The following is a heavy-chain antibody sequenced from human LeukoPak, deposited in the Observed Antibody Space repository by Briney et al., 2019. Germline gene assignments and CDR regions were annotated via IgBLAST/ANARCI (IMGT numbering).Heavy chain of an antibody. V-gene: IGHV4-59*12. D-gene: IGHD1-1*01. CDR3: ARDRRDHDLTDY. CDR2: IYYSGST. J-gene: IGHJ4*02. CDR1: GGSISSYY. Sequence: SETLSLTCTVSGGSISSYYWSWIRQPPGKGLEWIGYIYYSGSTNYNPSLKSRVTISVDTSKNQFSLKLSSVTAADTAVYYCARDRRDHDLTDYWGQGTLVTVSS.